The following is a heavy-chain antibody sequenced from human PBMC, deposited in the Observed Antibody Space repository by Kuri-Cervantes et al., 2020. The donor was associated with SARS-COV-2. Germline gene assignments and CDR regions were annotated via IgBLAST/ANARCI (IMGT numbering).Heavy chain of an antibody. CDR3: ARDLDLKGADSSGYGAFDI. J-gene: IGHJ3*02. D-gene: IGHD3-22*01. CDR1: GYTFTSYA. CDR2: INTNTGNP. V-gene: IGHV7-4-1*02. Sequence: ASVKVSCKASGYTFTSYAMNWVRQAPGQGLEWMGWINTNTGNPTYAQGFTGRFVFSLDTSVSTVYLQISSLKAEDTAVYYCARDLDLKGADSSGYGAFDIWGQGTMVTVSS.